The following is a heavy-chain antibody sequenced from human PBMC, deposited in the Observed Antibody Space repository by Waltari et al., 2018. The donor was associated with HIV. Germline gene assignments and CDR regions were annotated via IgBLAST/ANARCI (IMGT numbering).Heavy chain of an antibody. V-gene: IGHV3-30-3*01. D-gene: IGHD5-12*01. CDR2: ISYDGSKK. CDR1: GFTFSSYA. J-gene: IGHJ3*02. Sequence: QVQLVESGGGVVQPGRSLRLSCAASGFTFSSYAMHWVRQAPGKGWEWVAVISYDGSKKYYADSVKGRFTISRDNSKNTLYLQMNSLRAEDTAVYYCARAIASGYDESMRAFDIWGQGTMVTVSS. CDR3: ARAIASGYDESMRAFDI.